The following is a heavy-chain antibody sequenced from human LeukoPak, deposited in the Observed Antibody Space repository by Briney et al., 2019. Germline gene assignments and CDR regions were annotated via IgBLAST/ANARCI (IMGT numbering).Heavy chain of an antibody. Sequence: PGGSLRLSCAXSGITFSSYAMSWVRQTPGKGLEWVSSISGSGGSTYYADSVKGRFTISRDNSKNTLYLQMNNLRAEDTALYYCAKIRRDSSGGYGTYFDYWGQGTLVTVSS. CDR2: ISGSGGST. CDR3: AKIRRDSSGGYGTYFDY. V-gene: IGHV3-23*01. D-gene: IGHD6-19*01. CDR1: GITFSSYA. J-gene: IGHJ4*02.